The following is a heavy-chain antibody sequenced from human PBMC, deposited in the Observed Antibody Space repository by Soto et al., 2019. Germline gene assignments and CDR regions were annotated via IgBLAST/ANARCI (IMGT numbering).Heavy chain of an antibody. D-gene: IGHD4-17*01. J-gene: IGHJ4*02. CDR3: ARDPLPQGYGDPPDY. CDR1: GYTFNTYG. CDR2: ISGYNGNT. V-gene: IGHV1-18*01. Sequence: QVQLVQSGAEVKKPGASVKVSCKASGYTFNTYGITWVRQAPQGGLEWMGWISGYNGNTRYAQRFQDRITLTTDISTDTAYMELRSLRSDDTAVYYCARDPLPQGYGDPPDYWGQGTRVTVSS.